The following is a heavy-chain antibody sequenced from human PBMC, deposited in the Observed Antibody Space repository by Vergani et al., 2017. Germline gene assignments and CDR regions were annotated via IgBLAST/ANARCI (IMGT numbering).Heavy chain of an antibody. J-gene: IGHJ6*03. D-gene: IGHD2-2*01. V-gene: IGHV1-69*01. CDR1: GGTFSSYA. Sequence: QVQLVQSGAEVKKPGSSVKVSCKASGGTFSSYAISWVRQAPGQGLEWRGGIIPIFGTANYAQKFQGRVTITADESTSTAYMELSSLRSEDTAVYYCAKGGDIVVVPAAKYYYYYMDVWGKXP. CDR2: IIPIFGTA. CDR3: AKGGDIVVVPAAKYYYYYMDV.